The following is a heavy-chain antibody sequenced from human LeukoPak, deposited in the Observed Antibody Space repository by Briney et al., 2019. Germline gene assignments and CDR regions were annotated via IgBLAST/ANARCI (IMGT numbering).Heavy chain of an antibody. Sequence: PSETLSLTCTVSGVSITSYKWSWLRQSPGKGLEWIGFISTSGRTDYNPSLTSRVSMSVDTSKSQDSLRLSSVTAEDTAVYYCATSYDNTIVPYDCWGQGILVTVSS. D-gene: IGHD3-3*01. J-gene: IGHJ4*02. V-gene: IGHV4-4*09. CDR3: ATSYDNTIVPYDC. CDR1: GVSITSYK. CDR2: ISTSGRT.